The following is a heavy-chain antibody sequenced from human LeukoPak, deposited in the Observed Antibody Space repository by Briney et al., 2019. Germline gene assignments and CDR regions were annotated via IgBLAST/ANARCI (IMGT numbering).Heavy chain of an antibody. J-gene: IGHJ4*02. V-gene: IGHV3-74*03. D-gene: IGHD3-16*01. Sequence: GGSLRLSCAASGFTFSNSWMHWVRQAPGKGLVWVSRTDPNGITTYADSVKGRFTISRDNAKNTLYLQMNSLRAEDTARYYCARSRGIIDYWGQGTLVTVSS. CDR1: GFTFSNSW. CDR2: TDPNGIT. CDR3: ARSRGIIDY.